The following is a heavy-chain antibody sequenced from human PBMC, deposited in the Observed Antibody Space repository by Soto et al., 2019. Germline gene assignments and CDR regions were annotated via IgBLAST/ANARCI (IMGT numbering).Heavy chain of an antibody. CDR3: ARDHGDGYNGGNFDY. Sequence: ASVKVSCKASGYTFTGYYMHWVRQAPGQGLEWMGWINPNSGGTNYAQKFQGWVTMTRDTSISTAYMELSRLRSDDTAVYYCARDHGDGYNGGNFDYWGQGTLVTVSS. D-gene: IGHD5-12*01. J-gene: IGHJ4*02. V-gene: IGHV1-2*04. CDR1: GYTFTGYY. CDR2: INPNSGGT.